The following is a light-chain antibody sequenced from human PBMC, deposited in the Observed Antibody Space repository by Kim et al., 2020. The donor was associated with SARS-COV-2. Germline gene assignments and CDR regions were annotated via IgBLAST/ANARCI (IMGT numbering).Light chain of an antibody. Sequence: GQSITISCTGSSSDIGNYNYVSWYQHHPGKAPRLIIYHVTKRPSGVSIRFSGSKSGNTASLTISGLQAEDEAVYYCSSYRSYRIFGGGTQLTVL. V-gene: IGLV2-14*03. J-gene: IGLJ2*01. CDR2: HVT. CDR3: SSYRSYRI. CDR1: SSDIGNYNY.